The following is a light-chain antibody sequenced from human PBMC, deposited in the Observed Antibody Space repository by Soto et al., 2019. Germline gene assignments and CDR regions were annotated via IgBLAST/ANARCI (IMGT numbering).Light chain of an antibody. CDR1: QSVSSNY. CDR3: QQYGSSPTWT. J-gene: IGKJ1*01. CDR2: CAS. Sequence: ESVLTQSPGTLSLSSGEIATLSCRSSQSVSSNYLAWYQQKPGQAPRLLIYCASTRATGIPDRFSGSESGTDFTLTISRLEPEDSAVYYCQQYGSSPTWTFGQGTKVQIK. V-gene: IGKV3-20*01.